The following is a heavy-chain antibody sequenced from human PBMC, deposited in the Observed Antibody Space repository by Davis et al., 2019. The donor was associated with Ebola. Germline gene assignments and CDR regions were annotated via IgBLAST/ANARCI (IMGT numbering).Heavy chain of an antibody. CDR2: IHYSGDT. CDR3: ARSNYGSGSYDS. J-gene: IGHJ5*01. CDR1: GGSISTSY. D-gene: IGHD3-10*01. Sequence: SETLSLTCTVSGGSISTSYWSWIRQPPGKGLEWIGYIHYSGDTKSNTALKSRVTISVDTSKNQFSLKLNSVTAADTAVFYCARSNYGSGSYDSWGQGALVTVSS. V-gene: IGHV4-59*01.